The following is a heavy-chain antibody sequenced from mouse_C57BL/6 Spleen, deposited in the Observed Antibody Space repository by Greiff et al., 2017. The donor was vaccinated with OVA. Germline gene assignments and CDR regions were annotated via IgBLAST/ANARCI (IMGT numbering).Heavy chain of an antibody. J-gene: IGHJ1*03. Sequence: VQLQQSGPELVKPGASVTISCKASGYAISSYWMNWVKQRPGKGLEWIGRIYPGDGDTNYDGKFKGKATLTADKSSRTAYMQLSSLPSEDSAVYCCASCSNFDVWGTGTTVTVSS. CDR2: IYPGDGDT. CDR3: ASCSNFDV. V-gene: IGHV1-82*01. CDR1: GYAISSYW.